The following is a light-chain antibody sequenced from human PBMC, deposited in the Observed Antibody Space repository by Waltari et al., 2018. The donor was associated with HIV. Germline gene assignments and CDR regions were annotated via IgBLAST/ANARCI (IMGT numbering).Light chain of an antibody. CDR3: QQYHVTPFP. J-gene: IGKJ5*01. Sequence: EIVLTQSPGTLSLSPGESATLTCRASHAVSNNYLVRYQQIPGQAPRLLFYGASSWATGIPDRFSGSGSGTDFTLTISRLEPEDFAVYYCQQYHVTPFPFGQGTRLEIK. CDR2: GAS. CDR1: HAVSNNY. V-gene: IGKV3-20*01.